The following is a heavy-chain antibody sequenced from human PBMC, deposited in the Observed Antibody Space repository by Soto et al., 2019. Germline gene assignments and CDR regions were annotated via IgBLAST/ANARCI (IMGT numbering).Heavy chain of an antibody. D-gene: IGHD3-3*01. CDR2: ISKSGYT. CDR3: ARGDYDFWSGYFYGMDV. Sequence: SETLSLTCTVSGVSICSFPTHYCVLIRLPPGKGLEWIGYISKSGYTSYNPSLKSRVMLSVDTSKNQCSLELTSVIAADTAVYYCARGDYDFWSGYFYGMDVWGQGTTVT. V-gene: IGHV4-59*08. CDR1: GVSICSFPTHY. J-gene: IGHJ6*02.